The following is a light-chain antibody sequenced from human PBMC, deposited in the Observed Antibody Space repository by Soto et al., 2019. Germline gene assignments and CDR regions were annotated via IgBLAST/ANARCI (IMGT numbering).Light chain of an antibody. J-gene: IGLJ1*01. CDR3: GSYAGNKYG. Sequence: QSALTQPPSASGSPGQSVTISCAGTSSDIGGYNYVSWYQQHPGKAPKLLIYEVNKRPSGASDRFSGTKSGNTASLTVSGLQAEDEADYYCGSYAGNKYGFGTGTQLTVL. CDR2: EVN. CDR1: SSDIGGYNY. V-gene: IGLV2-8*01.